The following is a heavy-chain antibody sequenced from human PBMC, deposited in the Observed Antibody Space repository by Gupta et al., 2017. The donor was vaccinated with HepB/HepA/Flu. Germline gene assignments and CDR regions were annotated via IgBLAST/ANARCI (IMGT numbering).Heavy chain of an antibody. CDR2: ISATGTAV. Sequence: EERLLESGGGLVQPGGSQRLSCVASGLHMREFGMSWVRQAPGKGLEWVSSISATGTAVYYADSVKGRFTVSRDNSKSTLYLQMNGLRGEDTAVYYCTKDGNTGYYQSDCWGQGTLVTVS. D-gene: IGHD3-9*01. CDR3: TKDGNTGYYQSDC. CDR1: GLHMREFG. J-gene: IGHJ4*02. V-gene: IGHV3-23*01.